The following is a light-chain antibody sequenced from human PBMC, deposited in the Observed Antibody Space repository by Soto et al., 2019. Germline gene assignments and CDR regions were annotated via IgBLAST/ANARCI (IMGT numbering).Light chain of an antibody. J-gene: IGKJ2*01. V-gene: IGKV3-11*01. Sequence: EIVLTQSPATLSLSPGERATLSCRASQSVSSYLAWYQQKPGQAPRLLIYDASNRATGIPARFSGSGSGTDFTITISSLEPEDFAVYYWQQRSNWRTFGQGTKLEIK. CDR3: QQRSNWRT. CDR2: DAS. CDR1: QSVSSY.